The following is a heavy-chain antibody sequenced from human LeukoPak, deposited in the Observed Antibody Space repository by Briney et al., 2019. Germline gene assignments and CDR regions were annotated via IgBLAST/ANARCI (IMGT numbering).Heavy chain of an antibody. D-gene: IGHD2-21*02. CDR2: ISISSSYI. Sequence: GGSLRLSCAASGFTFSSYSMNWVRQAPGKGLEWVSSISISSSYIYYADSVKGRFTISRDNAKNSLYLQMNSLRAEDTAVYYCARDPYCGGDCYPHYYMDVWGKGTTVTVSS. CDR1: GFTFSSYS. CDR3: ARDPYCGGDCYPHYYMDV. J-gene: IGHJ6*03. V-gene: IGHV3-21*01.